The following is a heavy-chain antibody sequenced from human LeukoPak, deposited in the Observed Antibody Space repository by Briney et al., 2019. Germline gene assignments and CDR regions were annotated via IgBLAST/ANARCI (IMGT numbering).Heavy chain of an antibody. CDR2: IFYSGAT. J-gene: IGHJ6*03. D-gene: IGHD4-17*01. CDR1: GGSISSRGYY. V-gene: IGHV4-31*03. CDR3: ARYGDLGTFGYFYLDF. Sequence: PSETLSLTCTVSGGSISSRGYYWSWIRQHPRKGLEWIGYIFYSGATHYNPSLKSRVAITLDTSENQFSLELTSVTAADTAVYYCARYGDLGTFGYFYLDFWGKGTTVTVSS.